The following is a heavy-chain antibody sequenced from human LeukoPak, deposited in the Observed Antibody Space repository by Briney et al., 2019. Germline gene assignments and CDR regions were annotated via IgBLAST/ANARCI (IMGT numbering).Heavy chain of an antibody. D-gene: IGHD3-9*01. Sequence: GGSLRLSCAASGFTFSSYEMNWVRQAPGKGLEWVSYISSSGSTIYYADSVKGRFTISRDNAKNSLYLQMNSLRAEDTALYYCAKDIDAYDILTGPDYWGQGTLVTVSS. V-gene: IGHV3-48*03. CDR3: AKDIDAYDILTGPDY. CDR2: ISSSGSTI. J-gene: IGHJ4*02. CDR1: GFTFSSYE.